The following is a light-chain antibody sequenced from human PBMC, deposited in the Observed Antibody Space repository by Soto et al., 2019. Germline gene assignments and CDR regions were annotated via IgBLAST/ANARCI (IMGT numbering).Light chain of an antibody. Sequence: DIQMTQSPSSLSASVGDRVTITCRASQGIGGDAGWYQQKPGKPPKRLLYATSTLQSDIPPRFSGGGFGTEFTLTISSLQPEDFATYYCVQHNSYPRTFGQGTRVEMK. CDR1: QGIGGD. CDR2: ATS. V-gene: IGKV1-17*01. CDR3: VQHNSYPRT. J-gene: IGKJ1*01.